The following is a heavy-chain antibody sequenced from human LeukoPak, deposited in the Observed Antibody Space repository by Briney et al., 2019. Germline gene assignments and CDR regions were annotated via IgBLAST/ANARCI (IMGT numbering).Heavy chain of an antibody. CDR1: GGTFSSYA. D-gene: IGHD3-22*01. Sequence: ASVKVSCKASGGTFSSYAISWVRQAPGQGLEWMGRIIPIFGTANYAQKFQGRVTITTDESTSTAYMELSSLRSEDTAVYYCARDSAALIVVATDDAFDIWGQGAMVTVSS. V-gene: IGHV1-69*05. CDR3: ARDSAALIVVATDDAFDI. CDR2: IIPIFGTA. J-gene: IGHJ3*02.